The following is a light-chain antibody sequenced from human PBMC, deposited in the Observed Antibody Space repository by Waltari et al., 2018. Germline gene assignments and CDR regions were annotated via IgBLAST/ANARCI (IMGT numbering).Light chain of an antibody. Sequence: DIQMTQSPSSLSASVGDRVTITCRASQDINRWLAWFQQKPGKAPKLLIYEASTLQSGVPSRFSGSGSGTDFTLTISSLQPEDFATYYCQQYNSVPFTFGPGTKLDIK. V-gene: IGKV1-12*01. CDR3: QQYNSVPFT. CDR1: QDINRW. J-gene: IGKJ3*01. CDR2: EAS.